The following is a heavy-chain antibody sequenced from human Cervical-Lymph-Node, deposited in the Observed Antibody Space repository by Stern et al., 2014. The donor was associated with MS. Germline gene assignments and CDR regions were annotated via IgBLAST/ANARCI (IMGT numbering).Heavy chain of an antibody. CDR1: GGSVNTGDYY. Sequence: QLQLQESGPGLVRPSQTLSLTCTVSGGSVNTGDYYWSWIRQLPGQGLEWIGYIYYRGSTSYTPSLKSRVTMSIDTSKNQFSVKLSSVTAADTAVYYCARQGEPGTYFPYYYYGVDVWGQGTTVSVSS. CDR3: ARQGEPGTYFPYYYYGVDV. J-gene: IGHJ6*02. CDR2: IYYRGST. V-gene: IGHV4-30-4*08. D-gene: IGHD3-10*01.